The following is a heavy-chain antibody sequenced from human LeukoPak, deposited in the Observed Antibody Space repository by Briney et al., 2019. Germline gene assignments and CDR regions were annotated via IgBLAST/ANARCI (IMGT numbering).Heavy chain of an antibody. CDR2: ISAHNSIP. CDR1: GYNFSDYA. V-gene: IGHV1-18*01. CDR3: ARDDNYGSGQPDD. D-gene: IGHD3-10*01. Sequence: ASVKVSCKASGYNFSDYAIFWVRQAPGQGLEWMGHISAHNSIPNNAQNLQVRVTMTTDTSTSTVYMELRSLRSDDTAVYYCARDDNYGSGQPDDWGQGTLVTVSS. J-gene: IGHJ4*02.